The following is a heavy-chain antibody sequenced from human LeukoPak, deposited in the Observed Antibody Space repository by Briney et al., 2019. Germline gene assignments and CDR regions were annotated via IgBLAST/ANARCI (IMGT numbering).Heavy chain of an antibody. Sequence: PGGSLRLSCAASGFTFSSYWMSWVRQAPGKGLEWVANIKQDGSEKYYVDSVKGPFTISRDNAKNSLYLQMNSLRAEDTAVYYCARSGVVVDALERGVANWFDPWGQGTLVTVSS. D-gene: IGHD2-15*01. J-gene: IGHJ5*02. CDR2: IKQDGSEK. CDR3: ARSGVVVDALERGVANWFDP. CDR1: GFTFSSYW. V-gene: IGHV3-7*01.